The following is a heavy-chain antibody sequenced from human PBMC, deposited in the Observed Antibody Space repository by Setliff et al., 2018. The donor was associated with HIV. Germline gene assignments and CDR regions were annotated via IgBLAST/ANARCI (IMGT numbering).Heavy chain of an antibody. CDR2: MSTDNGNT. V-gene: IGHV1-18*01. CDR1: GYSFSSYG. CDR3: ARMRGGHNIREGAFDI. J-gene: IGHJ3*02. Sequence: ASVKVSCKASGYSFSSYGIGWVRLAPGQGLEWMGWMSTDNGNTNYAQKVQGRVTMTTDTGTRTAYMELRRLRSDDTAMYYCARMRGGHNIREGAFDIWGQGTMVTVSS. D-gene: IGHD1-20*01.